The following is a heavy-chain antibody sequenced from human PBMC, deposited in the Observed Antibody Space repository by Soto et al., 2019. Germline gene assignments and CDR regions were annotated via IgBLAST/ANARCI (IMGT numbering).Heavy chain of an antibody. V-gene: IGHV3-11*01. Sequence: QVQLVESGGDLVKPGGSLRLSCAASGFAVSDYYMSWIRQAPGKGLEWVAYISNGDTNMYYTDSVKGRFTISTDNAQNSLHLQMNDLKAADTAVYHCLKNPAETVVTTKACQFWGQGTLVTVSS. D-gene: IGHD2-21*02. CDR3: LKNPAETVVTTKACQF. CDR2: ISNGDTNM. CDR1: GFAVSDYY. J-gene: IGHJ1*01.